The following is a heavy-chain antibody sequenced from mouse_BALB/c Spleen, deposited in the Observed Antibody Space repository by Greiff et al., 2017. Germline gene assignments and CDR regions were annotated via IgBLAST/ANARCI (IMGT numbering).Heavy chain of an antibody. CDR3: VRHAVSIHYYGSSWFAY. CDR1: GFTFNTYA. V-gene: IGHV10-1*02. D-gene: IGHD1-2*01. Sequence: EVMLVESGGGLVQPKGSLKLSCAASGFTFNTYAMNWVRQAPGKGLEWVARIRSKSNNYATYYADSVKDRFTISRDDSQSMLYLQMNNLKTEDTAMYYCVRHAVSIHYYGSSWFAYWGQGTLVTVSA. CDR2: IRSKSNNYAT. J-gene: IGHJ3*01.